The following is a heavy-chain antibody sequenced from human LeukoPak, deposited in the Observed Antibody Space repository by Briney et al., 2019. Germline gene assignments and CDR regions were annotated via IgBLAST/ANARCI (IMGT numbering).Heavy chain of an antibody. Sequence: SETLSLTCTVSDGSISSSSYYWGWIRQPPGKGLEWIGSIYYSGTTYYNPSLKTRVTISEDTSKNELSLKLNSVTAADTAVYYCARARHVGYHSGSYFNAQYYFDYWGQGTLVTVSS. J-gene: IGHJ4*02. D-gene: IGHD3-10*01. V-gene: IGHV4-39*07. CDR1: DGSISSSSYY. CDR2: IYYSGTT. CDR3: ARARHVGYHSGSYFNAQYYFDY.